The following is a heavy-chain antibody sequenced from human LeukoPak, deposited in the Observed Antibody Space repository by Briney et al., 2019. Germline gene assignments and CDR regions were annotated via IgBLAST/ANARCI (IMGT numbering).Heavy chain of an antibody. D-gene: IGHD6-13*01. CDR1: GGTFSSYA. V-gene: IGHV1-69*04. Sequence: SVKVSCKASGGTFSSYAISWVRQAPGQGLEWMGRIIPILGIANYAQKFQGRVTITADKSTSTAYMELSSLRSEDTAVYYCAAQAAAVTPHDAFDIWGQGTMVTVSS. J-gene: IGHJ3*02. CDR3: AAQAAAVTPHDAFDI. CDR2: IIPILGIA.